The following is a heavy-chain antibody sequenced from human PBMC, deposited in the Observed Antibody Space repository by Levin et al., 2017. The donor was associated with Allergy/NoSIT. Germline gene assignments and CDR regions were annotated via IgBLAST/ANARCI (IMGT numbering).Heavy chain of an antibody. Sequence: KTGESLKISCAASGFSLSNSWMNWVRQAPGKGLEWIGRISSKPDGATTDYAAPLKGRFTISRDESTNTLYLQMNSLKVEDTATYFCTTQFQWWGQGTLVTVSS. J-gene: IGHJ4*02. CDR1: GFSLSNSW. CDR3: TTQFQW. CDR2: ISSKPDGATT. V-gene: IGHV3-15*01. D-gene: IGHD6-19*01.